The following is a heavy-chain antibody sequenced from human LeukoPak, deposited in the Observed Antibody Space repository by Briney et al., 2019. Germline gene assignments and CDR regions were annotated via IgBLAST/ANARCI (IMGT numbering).Heavy chain of an antibody. CDR2: IVYDGSHQ. J-gene: IGHJ1*01. CDR1: GFTFNRCG. D-gene: IGHD1-26*01. CDR3: AKTPGSYSSEYFQH. Sequence: GRSLRLSCAASGFTFNRCGMHWVRQAPGKGLEWVAVIVYDGSHQYYTDSVKGRFTISRDNSKNTLYLQMNSLRAEDTAVYYCAKTPGSYSSEYFQHWGQGTLVTVSS. V-gene: IGHV3-30*18.